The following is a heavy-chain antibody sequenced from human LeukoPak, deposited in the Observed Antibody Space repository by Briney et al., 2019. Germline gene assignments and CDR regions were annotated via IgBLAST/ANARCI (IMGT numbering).Heavy chain of an antibody. J-gene: IGHJ4*02. Sequence: PGGSLRLSCAASGFTFGTFWMSWVRQAPGKGLEWVANIKPDGNGRYHVESVRGRFTISRDNAENSLYLQMNSLRADDTAVYFCARTKANTALFDYWGQGTLVTVSS. CDR3: ARTKANTALFDY. V-gene: IGHV3-7*01. CDR1: GFTFGTFW. CDR2: IKPDGNGR. D-gene: IGHD5-18*01.